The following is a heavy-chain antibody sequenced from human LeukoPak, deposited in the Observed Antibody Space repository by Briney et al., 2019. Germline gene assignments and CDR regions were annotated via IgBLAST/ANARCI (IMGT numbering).Heavy chain of an antibody. CDR3: AREGRGVSVGMDV. J-gene: IGHJ6*02. V-gene: IGHV4-59*01. Sequence: SETLSLTCSVSCGSISNYYWSWSRQPPGKGLEWMGYIYYTWCTSYNPSLKSRVTMSVDTSKSQFSLTLSSVSVADTAVYFCAREGRGVSVGMDVWGQGTTVTVSS. CDR1: CGSISNYY. D-gene: IGHD2-8*01. CDR2: IYYTWCT.